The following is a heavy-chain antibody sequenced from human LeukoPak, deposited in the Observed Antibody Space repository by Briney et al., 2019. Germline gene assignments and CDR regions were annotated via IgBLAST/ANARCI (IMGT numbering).Heavy chain of an antibody. CDR2: VKEDGGEI. J-gene: IGHJ5*01. Sequence: PGGSLRLSCAASGFIFSNYWMSWVRQAPGKGLEWVANVKEDGGEINYVDSVKGRFTISRDNAKNSVYLQMNSLRDEDTAVYYCAKDFWSAPDDSWGQGTLVTVSS. CDR1: GFIFSNYW. V-gene: IGHV3-7*01. CDR3: AKDFWSAPDDS. D-gene: IGHD3-3*01.